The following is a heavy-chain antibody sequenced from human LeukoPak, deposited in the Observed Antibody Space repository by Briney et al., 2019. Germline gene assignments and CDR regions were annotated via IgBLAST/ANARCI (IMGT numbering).Heavy chain of an antibody. CDR3: AHLMGVADFDY. Sequence: ESGPTLVKPTQTLTLTCTFSGFSLTTDEVGVGWIRQPPGKALEWLALIYWDDDKRYSPSLKSRLTITKDTSKNQVVLTMTNMDPVDTATYYCAHLMGVADFDYWGQGTLVTVSS. CDR2: IYWDDDK. D-gene: IGHD3-16*01. J-gene: IGHJ4*02. V-gene: IGHV2-5*02. CDR1: GFSLTTDEVG.